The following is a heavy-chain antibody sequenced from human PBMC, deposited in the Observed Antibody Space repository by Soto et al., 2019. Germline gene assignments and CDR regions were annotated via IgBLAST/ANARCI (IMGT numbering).Heavy chain of an antibody. CDR3: ATDGEAGSVVEV. CDR2: ISSGSEYI. J-gene: IGHJ6*02. Sequence: EMQLVESGGGLVKPGGSLRLSCAASGFTFSSYGMNWVRQAPGKGLEWVSSISSGSEYIYYADSLKGRLTISRDNARNSLSLQLNSLRAEDTAGYYCATDGEAGSVVEVWGQGTTVTVSS. CDR1: GFTFSSYG. V-gene: IGHV3-21*01. D-gene: IGHD6-13*01.